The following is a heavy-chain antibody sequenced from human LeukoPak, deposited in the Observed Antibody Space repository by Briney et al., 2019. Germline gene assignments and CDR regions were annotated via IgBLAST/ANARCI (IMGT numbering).Heavy chain of an antibody. D-gene: IGHD3-9*01. CDR2: ISSSSSTI. Sequence: GGSLRLSCAASGFTFSSYSMNWVRQAPGKGLEWVSYISSSSSTIYYADSVKGRFTISRDNAKNSLYLQMNSLRAEDTAVYYCARDFFGYDILTGYYRDEYYFDYWGQGTLVTVSS. V-gene: IGHV3-48*04. CDR1: GFTFSSYS. CDR3: ARDFFGYDILTGYYRDEYYFDY. J-gene: IGHJ4*02.